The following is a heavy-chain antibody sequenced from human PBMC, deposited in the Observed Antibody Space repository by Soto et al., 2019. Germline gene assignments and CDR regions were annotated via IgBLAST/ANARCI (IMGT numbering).Heavy chain of an antibody. CDR2: IYYSGST. CDR3: ATGTTGTTGYYYYMDV. Sequence: PSETLSLTCTVSGGSISSYYWSWIRQPPWKGLEWIGYIYYSGSTNYNPSLKSRVTISVDTSKNQFSLKLSSVTAADTAVYYCATGTTGTTGYYYYMDVWGKGTTVTVSS. J-gene: IGHJ6*03. CDR1: GGSISSYY. D-gene: IGHD1-1*01. V-gene: IGHV4-59*01.